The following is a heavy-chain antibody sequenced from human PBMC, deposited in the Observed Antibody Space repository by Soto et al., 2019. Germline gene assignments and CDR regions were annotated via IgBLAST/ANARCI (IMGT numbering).Heavy chain of an antibody. CDR1: GFTFDDYA. CDR2: ISWDSGSI. Sequence: GGSLRLSCAASGFTFDDYAMHWVRQAPGKGLEWVSGISWDSGSIIYADSVKGRFIISRDNAKNSLYLQMNSLRAEDTAVYYCAREGIEKLAYCGGDCYSNYFDYWGQGTLVTVSS. J-gene: IGHJ4*02. CDR3: AREGIEKLAYCGGDCYSNYFDY. V-gene: IGHV3-9*01. D-gene: IGHD2-21*02.